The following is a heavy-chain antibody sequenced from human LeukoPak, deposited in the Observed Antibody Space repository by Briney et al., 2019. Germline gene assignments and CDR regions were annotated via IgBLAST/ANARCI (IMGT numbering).Heavy chain of an antibody. D-gene: IGHD3-10*02. V-gene: IGHV3-11*04. CDR3: AELGITMIGGV. Sequence: GGSLRLSCAASGFTFSDYYMSWIRQAPGKGLEWVSYISHRGTTIYYADSVKGRFTISRDNAKNSLYLQMNSLRAEDTAVYYCAELGITMIGGVWGKGTTVTISS. J-gene: IGHJ6*04. CDR1: GFTFSDYY. CDR2: ISHRGTTI.